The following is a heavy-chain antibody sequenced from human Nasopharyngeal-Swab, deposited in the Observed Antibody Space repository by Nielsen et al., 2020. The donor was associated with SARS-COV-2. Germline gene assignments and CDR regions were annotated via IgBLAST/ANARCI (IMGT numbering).Heavy chain of an antibody. Sequence: GESLKISCAASGFTFSSYWMSWVRQAPGKGLEWVSSISSSSSYIYYADSVKGRFTISRDNGKKSLYLQMNSLRAEDTAVYYCARDRGYSGTYDAFDIWGQGTMVTVSS. V-gene: IGHV3-21*01. CDR2: ISSSSSYI. J-gene: IGHJ3*02. CDR1: GFTFSSYW. CDR3: ARDRGYSGTYDAFDI. D-gene: IGHD1-26*01.